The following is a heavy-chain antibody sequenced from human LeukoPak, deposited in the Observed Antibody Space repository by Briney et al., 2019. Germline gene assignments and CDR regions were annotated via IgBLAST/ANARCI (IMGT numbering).Heavy chain of an antibody. Sequence: PGGSVRLPCGASVFTFRLFAVIWAPRARGKGLEWVSHIYSSDTTYADSVKGRFTISRDNAKNSLYLQMNSLRDEDTAVYYCARDLHYAFDIWGQGTMVTASS. J-gene: IGHJ3*02. CDR1: VFTFRLFA. CDR2: IYSSDTT. CDR3: ARDLHYAFDI. D-gene: IGHD3-10*01. V-gene: IGHV3-48*02.